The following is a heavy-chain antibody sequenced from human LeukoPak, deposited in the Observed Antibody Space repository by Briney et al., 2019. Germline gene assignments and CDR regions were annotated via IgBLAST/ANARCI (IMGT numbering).Heavy chain of an antibody. V-gene: IGHV1-8*03. CDR2: MNPNSGNT. CDR3: ARGTRPLGLASY. J-gene: IGHJ4*02. D-gene: IGHD7-27*01. CDR1: GYTFTSYD. Sequence: ASVEVSCKASGYTFTSYDINWVRQATGQGLEWMGWMNPNSGNTGYAQKFQGRVTITRNTSISTAYMELSSLRSEDTAVYYCARGTRPLGLASYWGQGTLVTVSS.